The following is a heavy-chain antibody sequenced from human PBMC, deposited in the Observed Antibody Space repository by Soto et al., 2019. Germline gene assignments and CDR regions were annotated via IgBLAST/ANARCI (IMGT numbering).Heavy chain of an antibody. D-gene: IGHD2-21*01. Sequence: EVQLVESGGGLVQPGRSLRLSCAASGFTFDDYAMHWVRQAPGKGLEWVSGISWNSGSIGYADSVKGRFTISRDNAKNPLYLQMNSLGAEDTALYYCAKGSSGDYYFDYWGQGTLVTVSS. J-gene: IGHJ4*02. CDR2: ISWNSGSI. CDR1: GFTFDDYA. V-gene: IGHV3-9*01. CDR3: AKGSSGDYYFDY.